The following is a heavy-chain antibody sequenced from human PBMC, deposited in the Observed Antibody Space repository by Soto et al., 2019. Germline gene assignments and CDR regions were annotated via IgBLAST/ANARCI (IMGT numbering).Heavy chain of an antibody. CDR2: MNPINGAA. V-gene: IGHV1-8*02. CDR1: GYDFTAYD. J-gene: IGHJ6*02. D-gene: IGHD6-13*01. Sequence: ASVEVSCKXSGYDFTAYDINWVRQASGQGLEWMGWMNPINGAAGSARRFQGRISMTRNTATGTAYLELTSLRSDDSAVYYCGRGPSPRAPAGGTPYYYAMDVWGQGTTVTVSS. CDR3: GRGPSPRAPAGGTPYYYAMDV.